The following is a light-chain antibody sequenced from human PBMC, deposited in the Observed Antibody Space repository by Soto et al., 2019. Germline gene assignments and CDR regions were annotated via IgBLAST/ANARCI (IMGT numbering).Light chain of an antibody. J-gene: IGKJ1*01. V-gene: IGKV3-20*01. CDR2: GAS. CDR3: QQYGSSRT. Sequence: EIVLTQSPGTLSLSPGERATLSCRASQSFSSSYLAWYQQKPGQAPSLLIYGASSRATGIPDRFSGSGSGTDFTLTISRLEPEDFAVYYCQQYGSSRTFGQGTKVDIK. CDR1: QSFSSSY.